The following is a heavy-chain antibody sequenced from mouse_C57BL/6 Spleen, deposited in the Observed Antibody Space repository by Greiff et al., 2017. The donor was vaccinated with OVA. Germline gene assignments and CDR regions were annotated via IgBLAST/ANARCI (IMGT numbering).Heavy chain of an antibody. CDR3: ARYYYDYDGSYWYFDV. V-gene: IGHV1-42*01. CDR1: GYSFTGYY. J-gene: IGHJ1*03. Sequence: EVTLQQSGPELVKPGASVKISCKASGYSFTGYYMNWVKQSPEKSLEWIGEITPSTGGTTYNPKCKAKATLTVDKSSSTAYMQLKSLTSEDSAVYYCARYYYDYDGSYWYFDVWGTGTTVTVAS. CDR2: ITPSTGGT. D-gene: IGHD2-4*01.